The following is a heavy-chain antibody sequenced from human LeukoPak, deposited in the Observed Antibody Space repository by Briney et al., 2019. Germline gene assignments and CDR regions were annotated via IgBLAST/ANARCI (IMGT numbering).Heavy chain of an antibody. Sequence: ASVKVSCKTSGYTFNLYYIHWVRQAPGQGLEGMGWINPNSGDTNYAQKFQGRVTLTRDTSIRTAYMDLSRLMFDDTALYYCATEGYYGSGTYSPPEFWGQGTLVTVSS. D-gene: IGHD3-10*01. CDR2: INPNSGDT. CDR3: ATEGYYGSGTYSPPEF. V-gene: IGHV1-2*02. CDR1: GYTFNLYY. J-gene: IGHJ4*02.